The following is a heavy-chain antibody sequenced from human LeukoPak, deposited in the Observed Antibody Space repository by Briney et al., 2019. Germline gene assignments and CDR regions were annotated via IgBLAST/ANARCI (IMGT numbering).Heavy chain of an antibody. D-gene: IGHD4-23*01. Sequence: GRSLRLSCAASVFTFDDYVWHWVRQAPGRGLEWVSPISGSGGSTYYADSVKGRFTISRDKSQNTLYLQMNSLRDEDTDVYYCAKERAKRWTIGNAFDIWGQGTMATASS. J-gene: IGHJ3*02. CDR1: VFTFDDYV. CDR3: AKERAKRWTIGNAFDI. V-gene: IGHV3-23*01. CDR2: ISGSGGST.